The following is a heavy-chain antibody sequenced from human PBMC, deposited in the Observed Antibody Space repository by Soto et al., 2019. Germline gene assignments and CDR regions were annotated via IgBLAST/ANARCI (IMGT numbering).Heavy chain of an antibody. CDR3: AKSFCSSSSCFFLWVDP. CDR2: ISGTGVPT. Sequence: LRLSCAALGFDFSNYAMSWVRQAPGKGLECISLISGTGVPTLYAESVKGRFSVSRDNSKDTLFLEMNNLRVDATAMYYCAKSFCSSSSCFFLWVDPGGPGALVTVSS. CDR1: GFDFSNYA. V-gene: IGHV3-23*01. J-gene: IGHJ5*02. D-gene: IGHD2-2*01.